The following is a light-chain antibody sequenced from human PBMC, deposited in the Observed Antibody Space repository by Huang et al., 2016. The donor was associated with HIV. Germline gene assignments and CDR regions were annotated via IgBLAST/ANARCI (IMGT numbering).Light chain of an antibody. Sequence: IVLTQSPATLSWYLGERVTLSCRASQSITNHLAWYQQRPGQAPRLLIYDASTRVAGVPDRFSGSGSGTDFTLTISSLEPEDFGLYYCQQHDSWLTFGGGTKVEV. J-gene: IGKJ4*01. CDR1: QSITNH. V-gene: IGKV3-11*01. CDR2: DAS. CDR3: QQHDSWLT.